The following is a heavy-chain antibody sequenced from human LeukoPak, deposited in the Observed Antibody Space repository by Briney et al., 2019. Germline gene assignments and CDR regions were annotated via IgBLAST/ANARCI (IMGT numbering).Heavy chain of an antibody. Sequence: KPGGFLRLSCAASGFTFSSYSMNWVRQAPGKGLEWVSSISSSSSYIYYADSVKGRFTISRDNAKNSLYLQMNSLRAEDTAVYYCARDLSYGDSRQAAFFHWGQGTLVTVSS. D-gene: IGHD4-17*01. J-gene: IGHJ4*02. CDR3: ARDLSYGDSRQAAFFH. CDR2: ISSSSSYI. CDR1: GFTFSSYS. V-gene: IGHV3-21*01.